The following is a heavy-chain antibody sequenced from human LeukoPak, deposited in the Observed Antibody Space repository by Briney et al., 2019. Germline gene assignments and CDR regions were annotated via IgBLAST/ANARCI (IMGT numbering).Heavy chain of an antibody. J-gene: IGHJ4*02. CDR2: IYYSGST. CDR1: GGSISGSSYY. D-gene: IGHD1-14*01. Sequence: SETLSLTCTVSGGSISGSSYYWGWIRQPPGKGLEWIGSIYYSGSTYYNPSLKSRVTISVDTSKNQFSLKLSSVTAADTAVYYCARDGMETFDYWGQGTLVTVSS. CDR3: ARDGMETFDY. V-gene: IGHV4-39*07.